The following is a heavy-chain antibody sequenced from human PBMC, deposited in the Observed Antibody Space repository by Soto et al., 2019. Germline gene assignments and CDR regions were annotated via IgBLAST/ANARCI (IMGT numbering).Heavy chain of an antibody. J-gene: IGHJ4*02. CDR2: ISSNGGST. D-gene: IGHD5-18*01. V-gene: IGHV3-64*01. Sequence: EVQLVESGGGLVQPGGSLRLSCAASGFTFSSYAMHWVRQAPGKGLEYVSAISSNGGSTYYANSVKGRFTISRDNSKNTLYLQMGSLRAEDMAVYYCARDRGYSYGYCDYWGQGTLVNVSS. CDR1: GFTFSSYA. CDR3: ARDRGYSYGYCDY.